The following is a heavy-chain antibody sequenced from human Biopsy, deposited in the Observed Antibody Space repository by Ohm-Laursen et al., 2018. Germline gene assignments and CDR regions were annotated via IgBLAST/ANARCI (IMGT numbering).Heavy chain of an antibody. J-gene: IGHJ6*02. CDR3: ARGGSGSGYYGMDV. Sequence: SVKVSCKVSGDTFSRSAFFWVRQAPGQGLVYLGRIIPIVGITNHAQTFQGRITLTADKSTFMVHMELSRLRSDDTAIYYCARGGSGSGYYGMDVWGQGATVSVSS. CDR2: IIPIVGIT. CDR1: GDTFSRSA. D-gene: IGHD3-10*01. V-gene: IGHV1-69*04.